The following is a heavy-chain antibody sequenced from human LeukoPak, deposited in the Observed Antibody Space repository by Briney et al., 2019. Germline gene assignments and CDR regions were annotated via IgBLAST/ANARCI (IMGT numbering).Heavy chain of an antibody. J-gene: IGHJ6*02. Sequence: SETLSVTCTVSGGSISGYYWSWIRQPPGKGLEWIGYIYYSGRTNYNPSLKSRVPISVDTSKNQFSLKLSSVTAADTAVYYCARAPGVEHYYYYGMDVWGQGTTVTVPS. CDR3: ARAPGVEHYYYYGMDV. V-gene: IGHV4-59*01. D-gene: IGHD1-26*01. CDR1: GGSISGYY. CDR2: IYYSGRT.